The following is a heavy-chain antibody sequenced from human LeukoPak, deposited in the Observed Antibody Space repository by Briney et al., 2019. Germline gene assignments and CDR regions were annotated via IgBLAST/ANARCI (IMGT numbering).Heavy chain of an antibody. Sequence: SETLSLTCTVSGGSISSYYWSWIRQPPGKGLEWIGYIYYSGSTNYNPSLKSRVTISVDTSKNQFSLKLSSVTAADTAVYYCARSPGAVTAIRPYYYYYGMDVWGQGTTVTVSS. CDR1: GGSISSYY. CDR3: ARSPGAVTAIRPYYYYYGMDV. D-gene: IGHD2-21*02. V-gene: IGHV4-59*01. CDR2: IYYSGST. J-gene: IGHJ6*02.